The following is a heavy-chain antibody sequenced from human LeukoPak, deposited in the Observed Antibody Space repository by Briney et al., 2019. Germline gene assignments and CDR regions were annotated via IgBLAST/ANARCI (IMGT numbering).Heavy chain of an antibody. CDR2: INPNNGNT. CDR3: ASSRGSYYDSSGYYFDFDY. V-gene: IGHV1-18*04. D-gene: IGHD3-22*01. J-gene: IGHJ4*02. Sequence: GASVKVSCKASGYTFTGYYMHWVRQAPGQGLEWMGWINPNNGNTNYAQKLQGRVTMTTDTSTSTAYMELRSLRSDDTAVYYCASSRGSYYDSSGYYFDFDYWGQGTLVTVSS. CDR1: GYTFTGYY.